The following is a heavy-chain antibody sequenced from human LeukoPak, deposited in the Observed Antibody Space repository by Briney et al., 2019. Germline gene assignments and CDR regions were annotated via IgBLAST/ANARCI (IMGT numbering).Heavy chain of an antibody. Sequence: SVKVSCKASGFTFTSSAVQWVRQARGQRLEWIGWIVVGSGNTNYAQKFQERVTITRDMSTSTAYMELSSLRSEDTAVYYCAADGNSDLFDYYYYMDVWGKGTTVTVSS. J-gene: IGHJ6*03. D-gene: IGHD4-23*01. CDR2: IVVGSGNT. CDR1: GFTFTSSA. V-gene: IGHV1-58*01. CDR3: AADGNSDLFDYYYYMDV.